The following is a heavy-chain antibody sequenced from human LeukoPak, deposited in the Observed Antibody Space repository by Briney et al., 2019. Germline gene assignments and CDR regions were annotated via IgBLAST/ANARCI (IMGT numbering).Heavy chain of an antibody. Sequence: KPSETLSLTCTVSGGSISSSSYYWGWIRQPPGKGLEWIGSIYYSGSTYYNPSLKSRVTISVDTSKNQFSLNLSSVTAADTAVYYCARLYYDSSGYYQIRYFDYWGQGTLVTVSS. CDR3: ARLYYDSSGYYQIRYFDY. CDR2: IYYSGST. D-gene: IGHD3-22*01. J-gene: IGHJ4*02. V-gene: IGHV4-39*01. CDR1: GGSISSSSYY.